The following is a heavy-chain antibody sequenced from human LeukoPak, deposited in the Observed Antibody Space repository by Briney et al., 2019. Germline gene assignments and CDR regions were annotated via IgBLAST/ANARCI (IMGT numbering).Heavy chain of an antibody. CDR1: GXXXXSNY. D-gene: IGHD7-27*01. CDR2: IYRGGKT. Sequence: XCAXXGXXXXSNYMSWVRQAPGKGLEWDSVIYRGGKTYYEDSVKGRLTISRDNSKTTLYLQMNSLRAEDTAVYYCARDSRTGDRWYFDYWGQGTLVTVSS. CDR3: ARDSRTGDRWYFDY. V-gene: IGHV3-66*02. J-gene: IGHJ4*02.